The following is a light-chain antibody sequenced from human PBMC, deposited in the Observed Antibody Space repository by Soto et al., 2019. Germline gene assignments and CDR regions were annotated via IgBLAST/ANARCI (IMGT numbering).Light chain of an antibody. V-gene: IGKV3-20*01. CDR2: GAS. CDR3: QQYGSALPYT. CDR1: QTFSSSY. J-gene: IGKJ2*01. Sequence: EILLTQSPGTLSLSPGESSSLSCRASQTFSSSYLAWYQQKPGQAPRLLIYGASSRATGIPDRFSGSGSGTDFTLTISRVEPEDFAVYYCQQYGSALPYTFGQGTKVDIK.